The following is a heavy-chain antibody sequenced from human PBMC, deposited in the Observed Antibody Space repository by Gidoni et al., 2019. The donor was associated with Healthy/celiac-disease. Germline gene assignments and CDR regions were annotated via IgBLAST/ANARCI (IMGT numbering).Heavy chain of an antibody. CDR3: AKDLGVGSWYYFDY. Sequence: EVQLLESGGGLVQPGGSLSLSCAASGFTFSSYAMRWVRQAPGKGLEWVSAISGSGGSTYYADSVKGRFTISRDNSKNTLYLQMNSLRAEDTAVYYCAKDLGVGSWYYFDYWGQGTLVTVSS. V-gene: IGHV3-23*01. CDR1: GFTFSSYA. D-gene: IGHD6-13*01. J-gene: IGHJ4*02. CDR2: ISGSGGST.